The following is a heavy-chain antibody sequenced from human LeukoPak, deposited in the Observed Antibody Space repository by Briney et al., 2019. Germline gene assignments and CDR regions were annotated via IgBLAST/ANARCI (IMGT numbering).Heavy chain of an antibody. CDR1: GFTFSDYY. V-gene: IGHV3-11*04. CDR3: ASVVVRGKYWFDP. CDR2: ITSSGSTI. D-gene: IGHD3-10*01. Sequence: PGGSLRLSCVASGFTFSDYYMSWIRQAPGKGLEWVSYITSSGSTIYYADSVKGRFTISRDNAKNSLYLQMNSLRAEDTAVYYCASVVVRGKYWFDPWGQGTLVTVSS. J-gene: IGHJ5*02.